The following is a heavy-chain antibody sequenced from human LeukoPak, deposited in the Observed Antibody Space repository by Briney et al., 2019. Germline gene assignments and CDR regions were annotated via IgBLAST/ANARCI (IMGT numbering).Heavy chain of an antibody. CDR2: INHSGST. V-gene: IGHV4-34*01. CDR3: ARGGGAAPYYYYGMDV. Sequence: SETLSLTCAVYGGSFSGYYWSWIRQPPGKGLEWIGEINHSGSTNYNPSLKSRVTISVDTSKNQFSLKLSSVTAADTAVYYCARGGGAAPYYYYGMDVWGQGTTVTVS. J-gene: IGHJ6*02. CDR1: GGSFSGYY. D-gene: IGHD2-15*01.